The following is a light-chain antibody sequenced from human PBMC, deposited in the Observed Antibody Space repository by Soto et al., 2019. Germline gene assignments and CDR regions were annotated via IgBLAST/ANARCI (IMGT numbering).Light chain of an antibody. CDR2: GAS. CDR1: QSVSNN. V-gene: IGKV3-15*01. CDR3: QHYESLPLT. Sequence: EIVMRQSPATLSVSPGERATLSCRASQSVSNNLAWYQQRPGRAPRLLIYGASIRASGIPARFSGSGSGTEFTLTINSLQSEDFAVYHCQHYESLPLTFGGGTKVEIK. J-gene: IGKJ4*01.